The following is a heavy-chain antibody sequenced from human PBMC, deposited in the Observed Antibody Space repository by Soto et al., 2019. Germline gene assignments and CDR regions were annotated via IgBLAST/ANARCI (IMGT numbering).Heavy chain of an antibody. CDR2: IYWDNDK. V-gene: IGHV2-5*02. CDR3: AHKSVGFHYFDY. J-gene: IGHJ4*02. CDR1: GFPLNTSGLA. D-gene: IGHD1-26*01. Sequence: QITLKGLGLTLVKPTKTSTLPCPFSGFPLNTSGLAVPWFRQPPEGAREWLVLIYWDNDKHYTPTLKSRLTITRDTSKNQVVLMMTNMDPVDTATYYCAHKSVGFHYFDYWGQGTLVTVSP.